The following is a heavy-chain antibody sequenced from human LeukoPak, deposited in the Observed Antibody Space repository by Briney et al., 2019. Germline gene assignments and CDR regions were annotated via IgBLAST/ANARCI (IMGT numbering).Heavy chain of an antibody. CDR3: ARARGDWNDILFDQ. CDR2: IYPGDSET. V-gene: IGHV5-51*01. CDR1: GYSFTSYW. Sequence: GESLKISCKGSGYSFTSYWIGWVRQMPGKGLEWMGIIYPGDSETRYSPSFQGQVTISADKSISTAYLQWSSLKASDTAVYYCARARGDWNDILFDQWGQGTLVSVSS. J-gene: IGHJ5*02. D-gene: IGHD1-1*01.